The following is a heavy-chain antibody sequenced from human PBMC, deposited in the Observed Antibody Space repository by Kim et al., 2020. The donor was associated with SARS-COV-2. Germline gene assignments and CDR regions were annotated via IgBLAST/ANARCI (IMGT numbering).Heavy chain of an antibody. CDR3: AKAAGDGSDAFDI. CDR1: GFTFTSYA. CDR2: FNSGGSRT. V-gene: IGHV3-23*03. Sequence: GGSLRLSCAASGFTFTSYAWGWAGKAPGKGLEWVSVFNSGGSRTYDADSVKGRFTISRDNSKNTLYLKMNSLRAEDTAVYYCAKAAGDGSDAFDIWGQGTMVTVSS. D-gene: IGHD2-21*02. J-gene: IGHJ3*02.